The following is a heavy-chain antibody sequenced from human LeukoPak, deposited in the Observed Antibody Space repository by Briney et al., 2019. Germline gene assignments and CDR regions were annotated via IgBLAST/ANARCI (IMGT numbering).Heavy chain of an antibody. D-gene: IGHD1-26*01. CDR1: GGSISSYY. CDR2: IYHSGST. CDR3: ARGATAWVHFDS. Sequence: SETLSLTCTVSGGSISSYYWNWIRQPPGKGLEWIGYIYHSGSTSYNPSLKSRVTMSLDTSKKQFSLRLSSVTAADTAVYYCARGATAWVHFDSWGQGTLVTVSS. J-gene: IGHJ4*02. V-gene: IGHV4-59*01.